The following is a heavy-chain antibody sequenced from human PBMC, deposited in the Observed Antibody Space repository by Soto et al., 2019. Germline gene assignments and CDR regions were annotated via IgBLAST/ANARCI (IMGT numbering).Heavy chain of an antibody. CDR2: ISGSGGST. J-gene: IGHJ4*02. D-gene: IGHD3-3*01. CDR3: AKGYDFWSGFYPH. Sequence: EVQLLESGGGLVQPGGSLRLSCAASGFTFSSYAMSWVRQAPGKGLEWVSAISGSGGSTYYADSVKGRFTISRDNSKNTLYLQMNRLRAEDTAVYYCAKGYDFWSGFYPHWGQGTLVTVSS. V-gene: IGHV3-23*01. CDR1: GFTFSSYA.